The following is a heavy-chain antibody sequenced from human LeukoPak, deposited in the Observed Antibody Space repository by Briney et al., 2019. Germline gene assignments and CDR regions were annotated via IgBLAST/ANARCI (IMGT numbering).Heavy chain of an antibody. CDR3: ARRWGNIVGVTYEY. V-gene: IGHV4-59*08. CDR1: GGSISSYY. D-gene: IGHD3-16*01. Sequence: PSETLSLTCTVSGGSISSYYWSWIRQPPGKGLEWIGYIYYSGSTNYNPSLKSRVTISVDTSENQFSLRLNSVTAVDTAVYYCARRWGNIVGVTYEYWGQGTLVTVSS. J-gene: IGHJ4*02. CDR2: IYYSGST.